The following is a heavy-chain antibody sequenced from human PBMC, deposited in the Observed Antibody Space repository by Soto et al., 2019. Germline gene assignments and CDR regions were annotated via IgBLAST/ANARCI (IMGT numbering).Heavy chain of an antibody. D-gene: IGHD3-22*01. CDR3: ARYDSSGYYWPYYYYGMDV. CDR2: ISDSSSYI. V-gene: IGHV3-21*01. CDR1: GFTFSTYS. J-gene: IGHJ6*02. Sequence: GGSLRLSCAASGFTFSTYSMNWVRQAPGKGLEWVSSISDSSSYIYYADSVKGRFTISRDNAKNSLYLQMNSLRAEDTAVYYCARYDSSGYYWPYYYYGMDVWDQGTTVTVSS.